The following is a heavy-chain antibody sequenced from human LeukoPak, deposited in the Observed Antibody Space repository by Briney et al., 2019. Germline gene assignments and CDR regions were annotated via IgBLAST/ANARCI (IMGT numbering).Heavy chain of an antibody. Sequence: GESLKISCKGSGYSFTSYWIGWVRQMPGKGLEWMGIIYPGDSDTRYSPSFQGQVTISADKSISTAYLQWSSLKASDTAVYYCARIGFSSGWRYDYWGQGTLVTVSS. CDR3: ARIGFSSGWRYDY. CDR2: IYPGDSDT. D-gene: IGHD6-19*01. J-gene: IGHJ4*02. V-gene: IGHV5-51*01. CDR1: GYSFTSYW.